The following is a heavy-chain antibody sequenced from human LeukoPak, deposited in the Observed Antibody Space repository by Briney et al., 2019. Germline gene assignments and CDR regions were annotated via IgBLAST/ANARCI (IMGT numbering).Heavy chain of an antibody. V-gene: IGHV4-59*01. CDR3: ARDSATYYDILTGYYIPVGAFDI. J-gene: IGHJ3*02. Sequence: PSETLSLTCTVSGGSISSYYWSWIRQPPGKGLEWIGYIYYSGSTNYNPSLKSRVTISVDTSKNQFSLKLSSVTAADTAVYYCARDSATYYDILTGYYIPVGAFDIWGQGTMVTVSS. CDR1: GGSISSYY. CDR2: IYYSGST. D-gene: IGHD3-9*01.